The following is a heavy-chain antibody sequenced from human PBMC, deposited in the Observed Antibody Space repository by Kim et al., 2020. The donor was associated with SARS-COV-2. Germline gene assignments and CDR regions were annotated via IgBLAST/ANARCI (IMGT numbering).Heavy chain of an antibody. V-gene: IGHV3-9*01. D-gene: IGHD6-25*01. J-gene: IGHJ6*02. Sequence: DSVKSRFTITGDNAKNSPYLKMNSLRAEDTALYYCAKDISVYYYYCGMAVWGQGTTVTVSS. CDR3: AKDISVYYYYCGMAV.